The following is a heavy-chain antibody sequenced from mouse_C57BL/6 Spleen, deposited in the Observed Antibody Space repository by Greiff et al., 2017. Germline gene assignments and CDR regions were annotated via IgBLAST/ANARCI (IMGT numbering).Heavy chain of an antibody. D-gene: IGHD2-3*01. CDR2: IDPETGGT. CDR3: TRDGDGPYYYAMDY. J-gene: IGHJ4*01. Sequence: VQGVESGAELVRPGASVTLSCKASGYTFTDYEMHWVKQTPVHGLEWIGAIDPETGGTAYNQKFKGKAILTADKSSSTAYMELRSLTSEDSAVYYCTRDGDGPYYYAMDYWGQGTSVTVSS. CDR1: GYTFTDYE. V-gene: IGHV1-15*01.